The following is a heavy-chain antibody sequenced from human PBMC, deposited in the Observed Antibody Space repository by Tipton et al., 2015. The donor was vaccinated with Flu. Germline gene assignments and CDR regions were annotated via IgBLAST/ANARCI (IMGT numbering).Heavy chain of an antibody. CDR3: ARGAKSGSYDSGLFDP. CDR1: GGSISNYY. Sequence: GLVKPSETLSLTCTVSGGSISNYYWSWIRQPPGKGLEWIGYIYSSGGTNYSPSLKSRVTISLDASKSHFSLKLSSVTAADTAVYYCARGAKSGSYDSGLFDPWGQGTLVTVSS. D-gene: IGHD1-26*01. CDR2: IYSSGGT. J-gene: IGHJ5*02. V-gene: IGHV4-59*01.